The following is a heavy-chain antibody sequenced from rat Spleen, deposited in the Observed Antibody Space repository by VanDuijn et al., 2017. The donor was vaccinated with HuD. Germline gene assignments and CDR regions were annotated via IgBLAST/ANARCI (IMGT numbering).Heavy chain of an antibody. CDR2: ISYDGGNT. D-gene: IGHD1-1*01. V-gene: IGHV5-25*01. J-gene: IGHJ2*01. CDR1: GFTFSNYG. CDR3: TRHPDYSNYFDY. Sequence: EVQLVESGGGLVQPGRSMKLSCAASGFTFSNYGLAWVRQAPKKGLEWVAYISYDGGNTYYRDSVKGRFTISRDNAKSTLYLQMDSLRSEDTATYYCTRHPDYSNYFDYWGQGVMVTVSS.